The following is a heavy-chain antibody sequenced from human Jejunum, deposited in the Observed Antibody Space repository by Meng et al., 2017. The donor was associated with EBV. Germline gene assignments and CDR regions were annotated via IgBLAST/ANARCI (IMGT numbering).Heavy chain of an antibody. CDR3: ARGSSWNRGDY. V-gene: IGHV1-3*01. Sequence: QVHLVQSGAEVKKPGASVKVSCKASGYTLTNYALHWVRQAPGQGLEWMGYISAGSGDTKNSQKFQGRVTFTRDTSASTVYMELSSLRSEDTAMYYCARGSSWNRGDYWGQGTLVTVFS. D-gene: IGHD6-13*01. J-gene: IGHJ4*02. CDR2: ISAGSGDT. CDR1: GYTLTNYA.